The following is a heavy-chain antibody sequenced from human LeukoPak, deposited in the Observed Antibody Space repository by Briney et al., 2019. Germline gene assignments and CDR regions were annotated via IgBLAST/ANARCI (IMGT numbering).Heavy chain of an antibody. CDR3: ARDIAAAGSRYYYYGMDV. CDR1: GFTFTSYG. J-gene: IGHJ6*02. D-gene: IGHD6-13*01. CDR2: IWDDGSNK. Sequence: GGCLRLACAAAGFTFTSYGMHWVRQAPGKGLGWVAVIWDDGSNKYYADSVKGRFTISRDNSKNTLYLQMNSLRAEDTAVYYCARDIAAAGSRYYYYGMDVWGQGTTVTVSS. V-gene: IGHV3-33*01.